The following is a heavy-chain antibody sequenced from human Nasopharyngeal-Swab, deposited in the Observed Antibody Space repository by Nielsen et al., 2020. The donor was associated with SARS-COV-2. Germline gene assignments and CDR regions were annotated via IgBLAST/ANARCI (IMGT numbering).Heavy chain of an antibody. CDR2: IKQDGSEK. CDR1: GITFSRYW. CDR3: ARGPGSWYSLDY. Sequence: GESLKISCAASGITFSRYWMSWVRQAPGKGPEWVANIKQDGSEKYYVDSVKGRFTISRDNAKNSLYLQMNSLRAEDTAVYYCARGPGSWYSLDYWAREPWSPSPQ. J-gene: IGHJ4*02. V-gene: IGHV3-7*01. D-gene: IGHD6-13*01.